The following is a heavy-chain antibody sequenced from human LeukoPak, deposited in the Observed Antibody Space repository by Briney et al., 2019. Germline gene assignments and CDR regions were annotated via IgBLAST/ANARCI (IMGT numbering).Heavy chain of an antibody. Sequence: SETLSLACAVSGGSISSSNWWSWVRQPPGKGLEWIGEIYHSGSTNYNPSLKSRVTISVDKSKNQFSLKLSSVTAADTAVYYCAREWNYYDSSGYGYFSDWGQGTLVTVSS. D-gene: IGHD3-22*01. CDR3: AREWNYYDSSGYGYFSD. CDR1: GGSISSSNW. CDR2: IYHSGST. V-gene: IGHV4-4*02. J-gene: IGHJ4*02.